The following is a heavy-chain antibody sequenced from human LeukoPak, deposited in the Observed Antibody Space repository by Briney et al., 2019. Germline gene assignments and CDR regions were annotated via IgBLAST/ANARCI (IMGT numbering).Heavy chain of an antibody. Sequence: PSETLSLTCTVSGGSISRDYRTSIPQPPGKGLEWIGYISYSGSTNYNPSLKSRVTISIDTSKNQFSLKLRSVTAADTAIYYCARQGYDILTGYIDAFDIWGQGTMVTVSS. J-gene: IGHJ3*02. V-gene: IGHV4-59*08. CDR2: ISYSGST. CDR1: GGSISRDY. D-gene: IGHD3-9*01. CDR3: ARQGYDILTGYIDAFDI.